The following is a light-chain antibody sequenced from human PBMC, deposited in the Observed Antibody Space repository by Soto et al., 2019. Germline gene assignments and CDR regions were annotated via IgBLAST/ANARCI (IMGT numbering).Light chain of an antibody. CDR1: SNDFGSRNF. CDR3: CSYAGGTTWG. J-gene: IGLJ2*01. Sequence: QSALTQPASMSGSPGQSITISCTGSSNDFGSRNFVSWYQQRPNKAPKLMIFESTKRPSGVSDRFSASKSGYTASLTISVLRAEDEANYYCCSYAGGTTWGFGGGTKLTVL. CDR2: EST. V-gene: IGLV2-23*01.